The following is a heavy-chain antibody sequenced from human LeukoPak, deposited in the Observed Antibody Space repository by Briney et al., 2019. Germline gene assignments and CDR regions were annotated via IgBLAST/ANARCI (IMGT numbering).Heavy chain of an antibody. D-gene: IGHD3-3*01. J-gene: IGHJ5*02. CDR3: ARHETKNYDFWSGSLNWFDP. CDR1: GGSISSGGYY. V-gene: IGHV4-31*03. Sequence: SETLSLTCTVSGGSISSGGYYWSWIRQHPGKGLEWIGYIYYSGSTYYNPSLKSRVTISVDTSKNQFSLKLSSVTAADTAVYYCARHETKNYDFWSGSLNWFDPWGQGTLVTVSS. CDR2: IYYSGST.